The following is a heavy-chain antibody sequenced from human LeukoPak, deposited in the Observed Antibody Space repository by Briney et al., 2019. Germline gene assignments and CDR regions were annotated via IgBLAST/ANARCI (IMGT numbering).Heavy chain of an antibody. Sequence: SQTLSLTCAISGDSVSGNTVTWNWIRQSPSRGLEWRGRTYYRSKWFTDYAVSVKSRITINADTPKNQFSLQLSSVTPEDTAVYFCARVGDPTKYYYAMDVWGQGPRSPSP. CDR3: ARVGDPTKYYYAMDV. D-gene: IGHD1-26*01. V-gene: IGHV6-1*01. J-gene: IGHJ6*02. CDR1: GDSVSGNTVT. CDR2: TYYRSKWFT.